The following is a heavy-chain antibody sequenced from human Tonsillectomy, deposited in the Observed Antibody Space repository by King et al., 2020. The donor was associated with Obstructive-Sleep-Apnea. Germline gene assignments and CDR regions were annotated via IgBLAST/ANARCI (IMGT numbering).Heavy chain of an antibody. D-gene: IGHD1-26*01. CDR2: ISYDGSNK. J-gene: IGHJ3*02. Sequence: VQLVESGGGVVQPGRSLRLSCAASGFTFSSYAMHWVRQAPGKGLEWVAVISYDGSNKYYADSVKGRFTISRDNSKNTLYLQMNSLRAEDTAVYYCARDRAEWELLVGHDAFDIWGQGTMVTVSS. CDR1: GFTFSSYA. V-gene: IGHV3-30*04. CDR3: ARDRAEWELLVGHDAFDI.